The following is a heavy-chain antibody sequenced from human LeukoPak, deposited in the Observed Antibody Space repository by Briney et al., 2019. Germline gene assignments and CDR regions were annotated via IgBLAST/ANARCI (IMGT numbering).Heavy chain of an antibody. D-gene: IGHD2-2*01. J-gene: IGHJ5*02. Sequence: SQTLSLTCAISGDSVSSNSVTWNWIRQSPSRGLEWLGRTYYRSTWYNDYAVSVRGRITVNPDTSKNQFSLHLNSVTPEDTAVYYCARRLSQYDCFDPWGQGILVTVSS. CDR3: ARRLSQYDCFDP. CDR2: TYYRSTWYN. CDR1: GDSVSSNSVT. V-gene: IGHV6-1*01.